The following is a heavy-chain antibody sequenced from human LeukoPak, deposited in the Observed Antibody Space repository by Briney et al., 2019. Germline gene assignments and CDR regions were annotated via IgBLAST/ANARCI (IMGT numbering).Heavy chain of an antibody. CDR3: ARRPDCSSTSCYPNWFDL. Sequence: SETLSLTCTVSGGSISSSSYHWGWIRQPPGKGLEWIGSIYYSGSTYYNPSLKSRVTISVGTSKNQFSLKVSSVTAADTAVYYCARRPDCSSTSCYPNWFDLWGQGTLVTVSS. J-gene: IGHJ5*02. D-gene: IGHD2-2*01. CDR2: IYYSGST. CDR1: GGSISSSSYH. V-gene: IGHV4-39*01.